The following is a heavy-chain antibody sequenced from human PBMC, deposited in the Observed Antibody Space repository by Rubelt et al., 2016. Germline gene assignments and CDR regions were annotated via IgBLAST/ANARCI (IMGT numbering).Heavy chain of an antibody. J-gene: IGHJ4*02. CDR3: ARDLTYNLPAY. Sequence: QVQLVQSGAEVKTPGASVKVSCKASGYTFTSYAMHWVRQAPGPRLEWMGWINAGNGNTNYAQKLQGRVTMTTDTSTSTAYMELRSLRSDDTAVYYCARDLTYNLPAYWGQGTLVTVSS. D-gene: IGHD5-24*01. V-gene: IGHV1-3*01. CDR1: GYTFTSYA. CDR2: INAGNGNT.